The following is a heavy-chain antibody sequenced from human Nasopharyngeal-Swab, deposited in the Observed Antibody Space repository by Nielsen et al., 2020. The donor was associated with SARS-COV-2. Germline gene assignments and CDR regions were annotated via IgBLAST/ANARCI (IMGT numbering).Heavy chain of an antibody. CDR3: ASSSLPYLLCGRDCYSDY. CDR1: GYTFTTYA. V-gene: IGHV1-3*01. Sequence: ASVKVSCKASGYTFTTYAMHWVRQAPGQGLEWMGWINAGNGNTKYSQKFQGRVTISRDTSASTAYMELSSLRSEDTAVYYCASSSLPYLLCGRDCYSDYWGQGTLVTVSS. CDR2: INAGNGNT. J-gene: IGHJ4*02. D-gene: IGHD2-21*02.